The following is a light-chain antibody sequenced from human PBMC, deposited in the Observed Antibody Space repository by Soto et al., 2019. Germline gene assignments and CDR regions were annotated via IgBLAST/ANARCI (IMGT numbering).Light chain of an antibody. J-gene: IGKJ2*01. Sequence: EIVMTQSPASLSVSPGDGATLSCRASQSVASNVAWYQQKPGQGPRLLIHDASTRAVGVPARFSVSGSGTDFTLTITSLQSEDFAVYYCQQYHNWPPQYTFGQGTKLQIK. CDR3: QQYHNWPPQYT. CDR2: DAS. V-gene: IGKV3-15*01. CDR1: QSVASN.